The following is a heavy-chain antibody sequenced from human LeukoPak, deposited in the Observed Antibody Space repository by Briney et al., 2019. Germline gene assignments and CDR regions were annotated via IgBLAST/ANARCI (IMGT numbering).Heavy chain of an antibody. CDR3: ARALCGGDCYSKLRTEYFQH. D-gene: IGHD2-21*02. V-gene: IGHV1-69*01. CDR1: GGTFSSYA. J-gene: IGHJ1*01. Sequence: SVKVSCKASGGTFSSYAISWVRQAPGQGLEWMGGIIPIFGTANYAQKFLGRVTITADESTSTAYMELSSLRSEDTAVYYCARALCGGDCYSKLRTEYFQHWGQGTLVTVSS. CDR2: IIPIFGTA.